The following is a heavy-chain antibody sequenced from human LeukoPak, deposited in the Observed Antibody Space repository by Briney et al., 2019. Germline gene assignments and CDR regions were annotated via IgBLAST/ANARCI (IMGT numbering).Heavy chain of an antibody. J-gene: IGHJ4*02. Sequence: ASVKVSCKASGYTFTGYYMHWVRQAPGQGLEWRGWINPNSGGTNYAQKFQGRVTMTRDTSISTAYMELSRLRTDDTAVYYCARDYGDYGGYYFDSWGQGTLVTVSS. CDR2: INPNSGGT. CDR3: ARDYGDYGGYYFDS. CDR1: GYTFTGYY. V-gene: IGHV1-2*02. D-gene: IGHD4-17*01.